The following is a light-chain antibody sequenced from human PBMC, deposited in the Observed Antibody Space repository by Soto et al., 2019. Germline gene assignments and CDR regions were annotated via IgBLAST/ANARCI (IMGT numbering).Light chain of an antibody. J-gene: IGLJ2*01. Sequence: QSVLTQPASVSGSPGQSITISCTGTSSDVGGYNYVSWYQQHPGIAPKLMISEVSNRPSGVSNRFSGSKSGNTASLTISGLQAEDEAEYYCSSYTSSSTLVFGGGTKLTVL. V-gene: IGLV2-14*01. CDR2: EVS. CDR3: SSYTSSSTLV. CDR1: SSDVGGYNY.